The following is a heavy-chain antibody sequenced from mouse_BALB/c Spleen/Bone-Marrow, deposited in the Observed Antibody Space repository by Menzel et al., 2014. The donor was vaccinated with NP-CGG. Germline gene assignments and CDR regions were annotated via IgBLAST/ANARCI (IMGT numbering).Heavy chain of an antibody. V-gene: IGHV5-4*02. D-gene: IGHD3-2*01. CDR2: ISDGGSYT. CDR1: GFTFSDYY. Sequence: EVMLVESGGGLVKPGGSLKLSCAASGFTFSDYYMYWVRQTPEKRLEWVATISDGGSYTYYPDSVKGRFTISRDNAKNNLYLQMSSLESEDTAMYYCARGGQLGAMDYWGQGTSVTVSS. CDR3: ARGGQLGAMDY. J-gene: IGHJ4*01.